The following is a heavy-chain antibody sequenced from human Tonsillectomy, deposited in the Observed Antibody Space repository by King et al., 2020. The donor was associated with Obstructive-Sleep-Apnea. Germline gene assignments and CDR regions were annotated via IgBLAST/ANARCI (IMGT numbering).Heavy chain of an antibody. D-gene: IGHD5-12*01. Sequence: QLQESGPGLVKPSETLSLTCTVSGGSISSSSYYWGWIRQPPGKGLEWIGSVYYSGSTYYNPSLKRRVTISVDTSKNQFSLKLISVTAADTAVYYCARDPYSYFYHWGQGTLVTVSS. CDR3: ARDPYSYFYH. CDR1: GGSISSSSYY. V-gene: IGHV4-39*07. CDR2: VYYSGST. J-gene: IGHJ4*02.